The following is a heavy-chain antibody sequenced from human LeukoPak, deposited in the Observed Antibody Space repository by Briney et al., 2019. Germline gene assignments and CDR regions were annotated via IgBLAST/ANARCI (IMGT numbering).Heavy chain of an antibody. Sequence: AGGSLRLSCAASGFTFRGYSMNWVRQAPGKGLEWVSTISFTGDNAFYADSVKGRFTISRDRSKNTLYLQMNSLRAEDTAVYYCAKDSGSSIVRIAFDIWGQGTMVTVSS. CDR1: GFTFRGYS. CDR2: ISFTGDNA. J-gene: IGHJ3*02. V-gene: IGHV3-23*01. D-gene: IGHD1-26*01. CDR3: AKDSGSSIVRIAFDI.